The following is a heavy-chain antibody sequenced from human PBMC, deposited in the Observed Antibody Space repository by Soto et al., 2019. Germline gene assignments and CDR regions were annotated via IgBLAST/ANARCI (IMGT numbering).Heavy chain of an antibody. J-gene: IGHJ3*02. Sequence: GASVKVSCKASGYTFTGYYMHWVRQAPGQGLEWMGWINPNSGGTNYAQKFQGWVTMTRDTSISTAYMELSRLRSDDTAVYYCARGRPILTGYWGAFDIWGQGTMVTVSS. CDR3: ARGRPILTGYWGAFDI. D-gene: IGHD3-9*01. V-gene: IGHV1-2*04. CDR2: INPNSGGT. CDR1: GYTFTGYY.